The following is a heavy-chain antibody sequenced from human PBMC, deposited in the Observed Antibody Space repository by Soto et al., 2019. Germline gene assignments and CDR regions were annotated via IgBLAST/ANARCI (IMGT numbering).Heavy chain of an antibody. D-gene: IGHD3-22*01. V-gene: IGHV1-2*04. CDR3: ARESRSYYYDSSGYLDY. CDR1: GYTFTGYY. Sequence: ASVKVSCKASGYTFTGYYMHWVRQAPGQGLEWMGWINPNSGGTNYAQKFQGWVTMTRDTSISTAYMELSRLRSDDTAVYYCARESRSYYYDSSGYLDYWGQGTLVTVSS. J-gene: IGHJ4*02. CDR2: INPNSGGT.